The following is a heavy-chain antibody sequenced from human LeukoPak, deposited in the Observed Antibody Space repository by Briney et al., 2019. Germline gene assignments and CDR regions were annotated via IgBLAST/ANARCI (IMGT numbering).Heavy chain of an antibody. D-gene: IGHD6-19*01. CDR2: ISSSGSAI. Sequence: GGSLRLSCAASGFTLSSYEMNWVRQAPGKGLEWVSYISSSGSAIYYADSVKGRFTISRDNAQNSLYLQMNSLRAEDTAVCYCARESVAGSFDYWGQGTLVTVSS. J-gene: IGHJ4*02. CDR1: GFTLSSYE. CDR3: ARESVAGSFDY. V-gene: IGHV3-48*03.